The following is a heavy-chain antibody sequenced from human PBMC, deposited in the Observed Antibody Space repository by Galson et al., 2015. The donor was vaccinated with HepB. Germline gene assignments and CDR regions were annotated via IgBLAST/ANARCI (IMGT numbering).Heavy chain of an antibody. D-gene: IGHD3-22*01. CDR2: INHFGRT. CDR3: ARATLIAVFLSPGFAFDV. J-gene: IGHJ3*01. CDR1: GGSFSGYY. V-gene: IGHV4-34*01. Sequence: SETLSLTCAVHGGSFSGYYWSWIRQPPGQGLEWIGEINHFGRTNYGPSVKSRATISMDTSKSQFSLTLTSVTAADTAVYYCARATLIAVFLSPGFAFDVWGLGTAVAVSS.